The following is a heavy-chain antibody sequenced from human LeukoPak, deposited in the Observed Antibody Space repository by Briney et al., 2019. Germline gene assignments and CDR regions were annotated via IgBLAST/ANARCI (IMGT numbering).Heavy chain of an antibody. Sequence: GGSLRLSCAASGFTFSSYSMNWVRQAPGKGLEWVSYISSSSSTIYYADSVKGRFTISRDNAKNSLYLQMNSLRAEDTALYYCARSWDGPFFDYWGQGTLVTVSS. CDR1: GFTFSSYS. CDR3: ARSWDGPFFDY. CDR2: ISSSSSTI. D-gene: IGHD5-24*01. J-gene: IGHJ4*02. V-gene: IGHV3-48*04.